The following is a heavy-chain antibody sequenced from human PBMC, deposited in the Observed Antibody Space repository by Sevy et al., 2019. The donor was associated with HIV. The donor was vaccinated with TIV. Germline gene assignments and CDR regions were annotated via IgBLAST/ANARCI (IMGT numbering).Heavy chain of an antibody. D-gene: IGHD3-16*01. Sequence: GGSLRLSCAASGFTFSDYYMSWIRQAPGTGLEWISYISTTGSTIYYADSVKGGFTVSRDNAKNSLSLEMNSLRVEDTAVYYCARGVLRWVSYGTYQPWHLDYWGQGSLVTVSS. CDR2: ISTTGSTI. CDR1: GFTFSDYY. CDR3: ARGVLRWVSYGTYQPWHLDY. V-gene: IGHV3-11*01. J-gene: IGHJ4*02.